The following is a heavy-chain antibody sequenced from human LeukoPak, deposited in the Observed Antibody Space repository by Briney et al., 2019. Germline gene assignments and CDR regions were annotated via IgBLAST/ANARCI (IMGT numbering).Heavy chain of an antibody. J-gene: IGHJ4*02. D-gene: IGHD3-22*01. V-gene: IGHV1-3*01. CDR1: GYTFTSYA. CDR3: ARGDDSSGSPHDY. CDR2: INAGNGNT. Sequence: GASVRVSCTASGYTFTSYAMHWVRQAPGQRLEWMGWINAGNGNTKYSQKFQGRVTITRDTSASTAYMELSSLRSEDTAVYYCARGDDSSGSPHDYWGQGTLVTVSS.